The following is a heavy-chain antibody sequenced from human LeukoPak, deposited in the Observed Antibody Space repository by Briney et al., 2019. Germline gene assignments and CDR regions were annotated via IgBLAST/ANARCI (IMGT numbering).Heavy chain of an antibody. CDR3: ATGIAAAGSDY. V-gene: IGHV4-59*01. D-gene: IGHD6-13*01. J-gene: IGHJ4*02. CDR1: GGSISSYY. Sequence: SETLSLTCTVSGGSISSYYWSWIRQPPAKGLEWIGYIYYSGSTNYNPSLKSRVTISVDTSKNQFSLKLSSVTAADTAVYYCATGIAAAGSDYWGQGTLVTVSS. CDR2: IYYSGST.